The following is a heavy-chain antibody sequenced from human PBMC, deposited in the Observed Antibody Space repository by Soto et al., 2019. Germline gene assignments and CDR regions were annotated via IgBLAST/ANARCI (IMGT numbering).Heavy chain of an antibody. V-gene: IGHV5-51*01. CDR1: GYSFTSYW. Sequence: PGESLKISCKGSGYSFTSYWIGWVRQMPGKGLEWMGIIYPGDSDTRYSPSFQGQVTISADKSISTAYLQWSSLKASDTAMYYCARQTNYYDSSGYYIGAFDIRGQGTTVTVSS. CDR3: ARQTNYYDSSGYYIGAFDI. J-gene: IGHJ3*02. CDR2: IYPGDSDT. D-gene: IGHD3-22*01.